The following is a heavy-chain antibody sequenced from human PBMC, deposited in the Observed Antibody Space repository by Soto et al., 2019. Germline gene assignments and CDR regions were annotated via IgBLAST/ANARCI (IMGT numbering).Heavy chain of an antibody. CDR2: IYYSGNT. D-gene: IGHD2-21*01. V-gene: IGHV4-59*01. CDR1: GGSISSYY. Sequence: SETLSLTCTVSGGSISSYYWSWIRQPPGKGLEYIGYIYYSGNTNYNPSLKSRVTISVDTSKNQFSLKLSSVTAADTAVYYCARATFCGGDCYDYWGRGTLVTVSS. J-gene: IGHJ4*02. CDR3: ARATFCGGDCYDY.